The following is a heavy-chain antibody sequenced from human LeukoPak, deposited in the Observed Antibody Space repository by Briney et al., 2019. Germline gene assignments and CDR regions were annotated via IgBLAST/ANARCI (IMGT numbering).Heavy chain of an antibody. CDR2: IRYDGSSK. J-gene: IGHJ6*03. CDR3: AKDPGEAVRGYYMDV. V-gene: IGHV3-30*02. CDR1: GFTFRNYG. Sequence: GGSLRLSCSASGFTFRNYGMHWVRQAPGKGLEWVAIIRYDGSSKYYADSVKGRFTISRDNSKSTLYLQMNSLRAEDTAVYYCAKDPGEAVRGYYMDVWGKGNTVTISS. D-gene: IGHD4-17*01.